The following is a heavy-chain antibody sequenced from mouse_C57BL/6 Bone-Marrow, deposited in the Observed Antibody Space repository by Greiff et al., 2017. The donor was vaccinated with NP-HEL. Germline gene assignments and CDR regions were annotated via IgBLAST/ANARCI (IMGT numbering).Heavy chain of an antibody. Sequence: QVQLQQSGAELVRPGASVKLSCKASGYTFTDYYINWVKQRPGQGLEWIARIYPGSGNTYFNEKFKGKATLTAEKSSSTAYMQLSSLTSEDSAVYFCARGDVATQWNYFDYWGQGTTLTVSS. CDR1: GYTFTDYY. J-gene: IGHJ2*01. CDR3: ARGDVATQWNYFDY. CDR2: IYPGSGNT. D-gene: IGHD1-1*01. V-gene: IGHV1-76*01.